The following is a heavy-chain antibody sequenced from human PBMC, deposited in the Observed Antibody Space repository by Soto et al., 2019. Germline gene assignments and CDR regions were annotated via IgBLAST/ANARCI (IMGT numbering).Heavy chain of an antibody. Sequence: GGSLRLSCAASGFTFSSYSMNWVRQAPGKGLEWVSSISSSSSYIYYADSVKGRFTISRDNAKNSLYLQMNSLRAEDTAVYYCARSSSHYYYYGMDVWGQGTTVTVSS. V-gene: IGHV3-21*01. CDR2: ISSSSSYI. CDR3: ARSSSHYYYYGMDV. D-gene: IGHD6-13*01. CDR1: GFTFSSYS. J-gene: IGHJ6*02.